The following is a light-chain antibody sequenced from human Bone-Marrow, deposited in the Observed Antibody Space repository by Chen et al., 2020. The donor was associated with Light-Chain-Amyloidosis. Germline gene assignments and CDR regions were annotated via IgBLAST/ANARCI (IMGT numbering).Light chain of an antibody. CDR2: DDS. Sequence: SYVLTQPSSVSVAPGQTATIACGGNNIGSTSVHWYQQTPGQAPLLVVYDDSDRPAGIPERLSGSNSGNTATLPRSRVEAGDEADYYCQVWDRSSDRPVFGGGTKLTVL. CDR3: QVWDRSSDRPV. CDR1: NIGSTS. V-gene: IGLV3-21*02. J-gene: IGLJ3*02.